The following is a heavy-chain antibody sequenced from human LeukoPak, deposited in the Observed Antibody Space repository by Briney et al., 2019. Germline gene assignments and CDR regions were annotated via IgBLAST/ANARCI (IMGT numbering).Heavy chain of an antibody. CDR3: EKDDYFDY. CDR2: ISWNSGSI. V-gene: IGHV3-9*01. CDR1: GFTFDDYA. Sequence: GGSLRLSCAASGFTFDDYAMHWVRQAPGKGLEWVSGISWNSGSIGYADSVKGRFTISRDNAKNSLYLQMNSLRAEDTASYYCEKDDYFDYWGQGTMVTVSS. J-gene: IGHJ4*02.